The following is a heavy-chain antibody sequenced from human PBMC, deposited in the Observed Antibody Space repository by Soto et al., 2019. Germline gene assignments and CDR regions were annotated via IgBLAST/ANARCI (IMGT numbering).Heavy chain of an antibody. CDR2: IIPILGIA. CDR3: AGDPVVAVPAANEATDDY. CDR1: GGTFSSYT. D-gene: IGHD2-2*01. V-gene: IGHV1-69*08. Sequence: QVQLVQSGAEVKKPGSSVKVSCKASGGTFSSYTISWVRQAPGQGLEWMERIIPILGIANYAQKFQGRVTITADKSTSTAYKELSSLRAEDTAVYYCAGDPVVAVPAANEATDDYWGQGTLVTVSS. J-gene: IGHJ4*02.